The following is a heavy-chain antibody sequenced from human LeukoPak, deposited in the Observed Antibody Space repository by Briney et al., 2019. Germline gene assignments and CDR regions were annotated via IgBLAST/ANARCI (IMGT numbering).Heavy chain of an antibody. D-gene: IGHD6-13*01. Sequence: SVKVSCKASGGTFSSYAISWVRQAPGQGLEWMGGIIPIFGTANYAQKFQGRVTITTDGSTSTAYMELSSLRSEDTAVYYCASQAAGTPHYYYYYYMDVWGKGTTVTVSS. CDR3: ASQAAGTPHYYYYYYMDV. J-gene: IGHJ6*03. CDR2: IIPIFGTA. V-gene: IGHV1-69*05. CDR1: GGTFSSYA.